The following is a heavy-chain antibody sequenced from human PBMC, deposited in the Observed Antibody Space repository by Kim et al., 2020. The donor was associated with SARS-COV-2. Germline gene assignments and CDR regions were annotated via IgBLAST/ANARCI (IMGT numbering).Heavy chain of an antibody. Sequence: KFQGRVTITRDTSASTAYMELSSLRSEDTAVYYCARDLYDYVWGSYPAHYWGQGTLVTVSS. D-gene: IGHD3-16*02. CDR3: ARDLYDYVWGSYPAHY. V-gene: IGHV1-3*01. J-gene: IGHJ4*02.